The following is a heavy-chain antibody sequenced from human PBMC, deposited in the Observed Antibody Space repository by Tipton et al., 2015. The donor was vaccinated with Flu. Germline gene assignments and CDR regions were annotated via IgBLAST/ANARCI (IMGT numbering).Heavy chain of an antibody. D-gene: IGHD1-26*01. CDR2: IRSDETTE. Sequence: SLRLSCAASGFTFRTNGMHWVRQAPGKGLEWVAHIRSDETTEYADSVKGRFTISRDNSKDMLYLQMNSLRAEDTAVFYCAKSGGFDSWNQGALVIASS. CDR3: AKSGGFDS. J-gene: IGHJ4*02. V-gene: IGHV3-30*02. CDR1: GFTFRTNG.